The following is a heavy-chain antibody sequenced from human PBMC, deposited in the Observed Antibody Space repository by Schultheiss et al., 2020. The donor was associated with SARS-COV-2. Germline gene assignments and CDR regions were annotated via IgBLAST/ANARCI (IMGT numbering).Heavy chain of an antibody. CDR3: ARGVRVAAARGWFDP. CDR2: IYYSGST. Sequence: SETLSLTCTVSGGSISSYYWSWIRQPPGKGLEWIGYIYYSGSTNYNPSLKSRVTISVDTSKNQFSLKLSSVTAADTAVYYCARGVRVAAARGWFDPWGQGTLVTVSS. CDR1: GGSISSYY. J-gene: IGHJ5*02. V-gene: IGHV4-59*08. D-gene: IGHD6-13*01.